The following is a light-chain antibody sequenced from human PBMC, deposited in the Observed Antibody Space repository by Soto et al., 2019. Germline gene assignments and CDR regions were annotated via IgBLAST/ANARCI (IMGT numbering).Light chain of an antibody. Sequence: PGARATLSFRVTPRVTNFLASYQQQPGQAPRILLNGALNRATGVPARFSGSGSGTAFTPTISSLEHEDSAIYYCQQRNNWPPVTFGQGTRLEI. V-gene: IGKV3-11*01. CDR1: PRVTNF. CDR2: GAL. J-gene: IGKJ5*01. CDR3: QQRNNWPPVT.